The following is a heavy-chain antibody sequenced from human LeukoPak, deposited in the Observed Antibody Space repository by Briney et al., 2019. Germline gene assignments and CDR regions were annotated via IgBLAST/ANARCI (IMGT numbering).Heavy chain of an antibody. CDR2: IYYSGST. D-gene: IGHD1-7*01. CDR3: ARLQNYGSFDY. Sequence: PSQTLSLTCTVSGVSISSGGYYWSWIRQHPGKGLEWIGYIYYSGSTYYNPSLKSRVTISVDTSKNQFSLKLSSVTAADTAVYYCARLQNYGSFDYWGQGTLVTVSS. J-gene: IGHJ4*02. CDR1: GVSISSGGYY. V-gene: IGHV4-31*03.